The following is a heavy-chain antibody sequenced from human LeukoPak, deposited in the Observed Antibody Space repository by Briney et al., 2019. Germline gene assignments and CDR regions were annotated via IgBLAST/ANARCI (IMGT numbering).Heavy chain of an antibody. CDR2: ISYDGNNK. Sequence: GGSLRLSCAASGFTFSSYAMHWVRQAPGKGLEWVAVISYDGNNKYYADSVKGRFTISRDNSKNTLYLQMNSLRAEDTAIYYCAKMPAYYYDSSGYAFHFDYWGQGTLVTVSS. J-gene: IGHJ4*02. CDR3: AKMPAYYYDSSGYAFHFDY. D-gene: IGHD3-22*01. V-gene: IGHV3-30-3*02. CDR1: GFTFSSYA.